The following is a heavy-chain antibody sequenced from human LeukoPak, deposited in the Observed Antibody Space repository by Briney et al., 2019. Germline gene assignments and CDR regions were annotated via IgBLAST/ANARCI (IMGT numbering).Heavy chain of an antibody. CDR2: ISYDGSKK. D-gene: IGHD1-1*01. Sequence: GGSLRLSCAASGFTFSSYGMHWVRQAPGKGLEWVAVISYDGSKKYYVDSVKGRFTISRDNSKNTVYLQMSSLRVEDTAVYYCARPRTAWSSHWYFEVWGRGTLVTVSS. CDR1: GFTFSSYG. V-gene: IGHV3-30*03. J-gene: IGHJ2*01. CDR3: ARPRTAWSSHWYFEV.